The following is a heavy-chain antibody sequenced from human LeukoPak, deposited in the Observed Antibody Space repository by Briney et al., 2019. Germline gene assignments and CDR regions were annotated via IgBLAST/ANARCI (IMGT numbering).Heavy chain of an antibody. CDR2: ISGSGGST. V-gene: IGHV3-23*01. D-gene: IGHD3-10*01. CDR1: GFTFSSYG. J-gene: IGHJ5*02. CDR3: ANRISGSSS. Sequence: GGTLRLSCAASGFTFSSYGMSWVRQAPGKGLEWVSAISGSGGSTYYADSVKGRFTISRDNSKNTVFLQMNSLRAEDTGVYYCANRISGSSSWGQGTLVTVSS.